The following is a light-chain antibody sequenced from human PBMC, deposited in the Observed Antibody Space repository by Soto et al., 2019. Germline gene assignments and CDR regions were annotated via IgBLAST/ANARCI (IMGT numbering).Light chain of an antibody. CDR1: QSINSW. CDR2: KAS. J-gene: IGKJ1*01. Sequence: DIQMTQSPSTLSASVGDRVTITCRASQSINSWLAWYQQKPGKAPNLLIYKASSLQSGVPSRFSGSGSGTEFTLTISSLQPDDFATYYSQQYNSYSWTFGRGTKVEIK. CDR3: QQYNSYSWT. V-gene: IGKV1-5*03.